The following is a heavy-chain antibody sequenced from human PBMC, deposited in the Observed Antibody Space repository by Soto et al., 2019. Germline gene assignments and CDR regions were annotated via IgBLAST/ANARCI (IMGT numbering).Heavy chain of an antibody. CDR3: ASXXXXXXXXXRHTGQFYYG. Sequence: VQLVQSGAEVKMPGSSVKVSCKASGGTFSSYSISWVRQAPGQGLEWMGGIIPIFGTAIYAQKFQGRVTITADESTTTAYMELSSLRSDDTAVYYCASXXXXXXXXXRHTGQFYYG. J-gene: IGHJ6*01. CDR2: IIPIFGTA. D-gene: IGHD4-17*01. CDR1: GGTFSSYS. V-gene: IGHV1-69*01.